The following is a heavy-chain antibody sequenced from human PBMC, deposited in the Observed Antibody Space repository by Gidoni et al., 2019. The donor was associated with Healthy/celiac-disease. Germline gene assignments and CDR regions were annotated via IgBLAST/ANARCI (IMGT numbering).Heavy chain of an antibody. V-gene: IGHV4-39*01. CDR3: ARSSSFNNWFDP. D-gene: IGHD6-6*01. CDR2: IYYSGST. Sequence: QLQLQESGPGLVKPSETLSLTCTVSGGSISSSSYYWGWIRQPPGKGLEWIGSIYYSGSTYYNPSLKSRVTISVDTSKNQFSLKLSSVTAADTAVYYCARSSSFNNWFDPWGQGTLVTVSS. J-gene: IGHJ5*02. CDR1: GGSISSSSYY.